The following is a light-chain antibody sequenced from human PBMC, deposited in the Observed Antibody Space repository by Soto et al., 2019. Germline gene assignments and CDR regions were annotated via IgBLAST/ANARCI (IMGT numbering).Light chain of an antibody. V-gene: IGKV3-20*01. CDR1: RSVSSTY. CDR2: GAS. CDR3: QQYSSSSLT. J-gene: IGKJ4*01. Sequence: PGASASLSCRASRSVSSTYLAWYQQKPGQAPRLLIYGASSRATGIPDRFSGSGSGTDFTLTISRLEPEDFALYYCQQYSSSSLTFGGGTKVEIK.